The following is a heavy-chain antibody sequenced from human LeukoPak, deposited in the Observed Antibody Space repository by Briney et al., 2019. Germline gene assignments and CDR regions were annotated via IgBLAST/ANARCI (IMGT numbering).Heavy chain of an antibody. J-gene: IGHJ4*02. CDR3: ARGNYDYVWGGIDY. Sequence: SETLSLTCTVSGGSISSGGYYWSWIRQPAGKGLEWIGRIYTSGSTNYNPSLKSRVTISVDTSKNQFSLKLSSVTAADTAVYYCARGNYDYVWGGIDYWGQGTLVTVSS. CDR2: IYTSGST. V-gene: IGHV4-61*02. CDR1: GGSISSGGYY. D-gene: IGHD3-16*01.